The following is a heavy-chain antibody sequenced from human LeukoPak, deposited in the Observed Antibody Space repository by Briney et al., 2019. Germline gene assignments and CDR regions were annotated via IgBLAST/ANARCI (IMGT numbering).Heavy chain of an antibody. J-gene: IGHJ4*02. CDR3: RLATSMVTFLVD. Sequence: SETLSLTCAASGGTISSDAYTCNWIRQPPGKGLEWIGYIFHSGSTYYNPSLKSRVTMSVDRSKNQFSLRLSSVTAAYAAVYYCRLATSMVTFLVDWGQGTLVTVSS. V-gene: IGHV4-30-2*01. D-gene: IGHD5-18*01. CDR1: GGTISSDAYT. CDR2: IFHSGST.